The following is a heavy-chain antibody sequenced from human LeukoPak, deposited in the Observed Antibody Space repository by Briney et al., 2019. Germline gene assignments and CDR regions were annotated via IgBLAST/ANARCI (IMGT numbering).Heavy chain of an antibody. V-gene: IGHV4-34*01. Sequence: RPSETLSLTCAVYGGSFSGYYWSWIRQPPGKVQEWIGEINHSGSTNYNPSHKSRVTIAVDTSQKQFSLRLSSVTAADTAVYYCATDYGRNSWAFDIWGQGTMVTVSS. CDR2: INHSGST. D-gene: IGHD4-23*01. J-gene: IGHJ3*02. CDR3: ATDYGRNSWAFDI. CDR1: GGSFSGYY.